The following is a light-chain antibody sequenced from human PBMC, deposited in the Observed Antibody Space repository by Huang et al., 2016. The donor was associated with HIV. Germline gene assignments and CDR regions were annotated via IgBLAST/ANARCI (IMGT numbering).Light chain of an antibody. J-gene: IGKJ4*01. V-gene: IGKV3-11*01. CDR1: QRVSSY. CDR3: QQRSNWRIT. Sequence: EIVLTQSPATLSLSPGERATLSCRASQRVSSYLAWYQQKPGQAPRLLIYDASSRATGIPARVSGSGSGKDFTLTISSLEPEDFAVYYCQQRSNWRITFGGGTKVEIK. CDR2: DAS.